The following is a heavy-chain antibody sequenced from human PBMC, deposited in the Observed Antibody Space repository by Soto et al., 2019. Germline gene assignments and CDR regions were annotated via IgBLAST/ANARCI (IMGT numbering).Heavy chain of an antibody. D-gene: IGHD1-26*01. CDR1: GFSFSTYT. J-gene: IGHJ4*02. CDR3: AKCGGLGTPRGSGTCYCPIDY. CDR2: LSGSGGRT. Sequence: EVQLLQSGGGLAQPGGSLRLSCASSGFSFSTYTMSWLRQAPGKGLEWVSCLSGSGGRTYYADSVEGRFTISRDTSKNTLYLQMNNLRADDTAMYYCAKCGGLGTPRGSGTCYCPIDYWGQGTPVTVSS. V-gene: IGHV3-23*01.